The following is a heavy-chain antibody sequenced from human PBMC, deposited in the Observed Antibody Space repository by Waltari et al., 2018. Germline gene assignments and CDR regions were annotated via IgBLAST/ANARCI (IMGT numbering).Heavy chain of an antibody. CDR3: ARDPYCSGGSCYSDWYFDL. D-gene: IGHD2-15*01. V-gene: IGHV7-4-1*02. CDR2: INTNTGNP. CDR1: GYTFTSYA. Sequence: QVQLVQSGSELKKPGASVKVSCKASGYTFTSYAMNWVRQAPGQGLEWMGWINTNTGNPTYAKGFTGRFVFSLDTSVSTAYLQISSLKAEDTAVYYCARDPYCSGGSCYSDWYFDLWGRGTLVTVSS. J-gene: IGHJ2*01.